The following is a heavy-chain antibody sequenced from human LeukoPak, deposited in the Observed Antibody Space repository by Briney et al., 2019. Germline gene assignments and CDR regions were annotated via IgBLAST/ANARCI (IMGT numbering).Heavy chain of an antibody. CDR3: AELGITMIGGV. V-gene: IGHV3-48*03. CDR2: ISSSGSTI. Sequence: GGSLRLSCAPSGFTFSIYEMNWVPQAPGKGREGVSYISSSGSTIYYADSVKGRFTISRDNAKNSLYLQMNSLRAEDTAVYYCAELGITMIGGVWGKGTTVTISS. J-gene: IGHJ6*04. CDR1: GFTFSIYE. D-gene: IGHD3-10*02.